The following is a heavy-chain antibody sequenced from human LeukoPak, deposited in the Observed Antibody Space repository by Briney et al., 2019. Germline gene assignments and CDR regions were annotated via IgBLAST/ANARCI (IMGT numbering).Heavy chain of an antibody. J-gene: IGHJ4*02. Sequence: ASVKVSCKASGGTFSSYAISWGRQAPGQGPERRGWINPNSGGTNYTQKFQGWVTMTRDTSISTAYMELSRLRSDDTAVYYCARGRTYYYGSGSDPFDYWGQGTLVTVSS. CDR3: ARGRTYYYGSGSDPFDY. V-gene: IGHV1-2*04. CDR2: INPNSGGT. CDR1: GGTFSSYA. D-gene: IGHD3-10*01.